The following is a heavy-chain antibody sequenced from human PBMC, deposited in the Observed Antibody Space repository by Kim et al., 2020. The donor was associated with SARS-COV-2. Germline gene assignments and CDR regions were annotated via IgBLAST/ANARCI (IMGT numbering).Heavy chain of an antibody. Sequence: SETLSLTCTVSGASISSSSYYWGWIRQPPGKGLEWIGSVYYSGSTYYNPSLKSRVTISIDTSKNQFSLKLSSVTAADTAMYYCAREKPYSDSNFNWFDPWGQGTLVTVSS. CDR1: GASISSSSYY. V-gene: IGHV4-39*07. J-gene: IGHJ5*02. D-gene: IGHD3-22*01. CDR3: AREKPYSDSNFNWFDP. CDR2: VYYSGST.